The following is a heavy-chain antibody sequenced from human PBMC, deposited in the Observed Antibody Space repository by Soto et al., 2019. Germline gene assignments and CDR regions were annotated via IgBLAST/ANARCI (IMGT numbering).Heavy chain of an antibody. J-gene: IGHJ6*03. D-gene: IGHD3-16*02. V-gene: IGHV3-23*01. Sequence: GGSLRLSCAASGFTLSSYAMSWVRPAPGKGREWVSAISGSGGSTYYADSVQGRFTISRDNSKNTMYLQMNSLRAEDTAVYNWAKDQIFVHYYYMDVWGKGTTVTVSS. CDR1: GFTLSSYA. CDR2: ISGSGGST. CDR3: AKDQIFVHYYYMDV.